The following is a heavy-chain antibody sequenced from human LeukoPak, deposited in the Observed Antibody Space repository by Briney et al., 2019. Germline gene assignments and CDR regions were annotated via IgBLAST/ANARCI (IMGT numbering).Heavy chain of an antibody. V-gene: IGHV3-13*01. Sequence: GSLRLSCAGSGFSFSSYDMLWVRQATGKGLEWVSAIGSDGDTYYAGSVKGRFAISRESAKNSFYLQMNSLSAGDTAVYFCAGAVAGTDEIDSWGQGTLVTVSS. D-gene: IGHD6-19*01. CDR1: GFSFSSYD. J-gene: IGHJ4*02. CDR3: AGAVAGTDEIDS. CDR2: IGSDGDT.